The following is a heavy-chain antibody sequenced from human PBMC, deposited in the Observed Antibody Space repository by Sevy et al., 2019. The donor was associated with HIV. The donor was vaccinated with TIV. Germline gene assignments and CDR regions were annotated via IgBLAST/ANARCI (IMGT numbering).Heavy chain of an antibody. CDR2: IYSGGST. Sequence: GGSLRLSCAASGFTVSSNYMSWVRQAPGKGLEWVSVIYSGGSTYYADSVKGRFTISRDNSMNTLYLQMNSLRAEDTAVYYCARVRFGLEPDFDYWGQGTLVTVSS. D-gene: IGHD1-1*01. CDR1: GFTVSSNY. V-gene: IGHV3-53*01. J-gene: IGHJ4*02. CDR3: ARVRFGLEPDFDY.